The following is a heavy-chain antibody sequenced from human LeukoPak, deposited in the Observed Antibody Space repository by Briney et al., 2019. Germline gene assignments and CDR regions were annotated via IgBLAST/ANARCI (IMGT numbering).Heavy chain of an antibody. D-gene: IGHD3-10*01. Sequence: AGGSLRLSCAASGFTFSSYEMNWVRQAPGKGLEWVSYISSSGSTIYYAASVKGRFTISRDNAKNSLHLQMNSLRAEDTAVYYCARDGKGRNRIGYYFDYWGQGTLVTVSS. CDR2: ISSSGSTI. V-gene: IGHV3-48*03. J-gene: IGHJ4*02. CDR3: ARDGKGRNRIGYYFDY. CDR1: GFTFSSYE.